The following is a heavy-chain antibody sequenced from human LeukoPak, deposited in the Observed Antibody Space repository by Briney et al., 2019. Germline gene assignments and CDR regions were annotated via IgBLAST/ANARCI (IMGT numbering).Heavy chain of an antibody. Sequence: GASVKVSCKASGGTFSSYAISWVRQAPGQGLEWMGGIIPIFGTANYAQKFQGRVTITADKPTSTAYMELSSLRSEDTAVYYCARRSRGYSYGFDYWGQGTLVTVSS. J-gene: IGHJ4*02. CDR1: GGTFSSYA. CDR2: IIPIFGTA. V-gene: IGHV1-69*06. CDR3: ARRSRGYSYGFDY. D-gene: IGHD5-18*01.